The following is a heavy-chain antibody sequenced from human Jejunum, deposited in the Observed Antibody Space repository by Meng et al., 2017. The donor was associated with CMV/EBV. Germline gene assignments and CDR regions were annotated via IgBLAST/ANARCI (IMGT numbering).Heavy chain of an antibody. J-gene: IGHJ4*02. CDR2: IYSAGST. CDR1: GFTISGQY. D-gene: IGHD3-22*01. V-gene: IGHV3-53*01. Sequence: EVQLVQSXXGWIQPGGSLRLSWXASGFTISGQYMYWVRQAPGKGLEFISLIYSAGSTFYADSVKGRFIISRDISKDTLYLQMNSLRVDDTAVYYCARTEAPGGYGFYYEDYWGQGSLVTVSS. CDR3: ARTEAPGGYGFYYEDY.